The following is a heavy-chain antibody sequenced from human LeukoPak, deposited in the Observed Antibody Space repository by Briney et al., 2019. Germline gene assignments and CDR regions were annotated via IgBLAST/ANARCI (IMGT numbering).Heavy chain of an antibody. CDR3: AGGRPGGY. D-gene: IGHD3-16*01. CDR2: ISTSSSAI. Sequence: GGSLRLSCAASGFTFSSYSMNWVRQAPGKGLEWVSYISTSSSAIYYADSVKGRFTISRDNVKNSLYLQMNSLRDEDTAVYYCAGGRPGGYWGQGTLVTVSS. V-gene: IGHV3-48*02. CDR1: GFTFSSYS. J-gene: IGHJ4*02.